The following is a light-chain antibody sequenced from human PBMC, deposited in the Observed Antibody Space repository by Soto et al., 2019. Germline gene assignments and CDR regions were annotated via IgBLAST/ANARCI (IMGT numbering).Light chain of an antibody. CDR2: GAS. Sequence: EIVMTQSPATLSVSPGERATLSCRASQSVSSNLAWYQQKPGQAPRLRIYGASTSATGIPARFSGSGSGTEVPITISSLQSEDFAVYYCQQYNKWITFGQGTRLEIK. J-gene: IGKJ5*01. V-gene: IGKV3-15*01. CDR1: QSVSSN. CDR3: QQYNKWIT.